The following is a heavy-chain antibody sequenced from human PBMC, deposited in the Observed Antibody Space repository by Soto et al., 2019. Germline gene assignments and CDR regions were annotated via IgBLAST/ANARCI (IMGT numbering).Heavy chain of an antibody. J-gene: IGHJ3*02. CDR3: ARGGGFGEQYSDAFDI. D-gene: IGHD3-10*01. CDR1: GFTFSGYG. Sequence: EVQLVESGGGLVQAGGSLRLSCAASGFTFSGYGMHWVRQAAGESLEWVSVIGTSGHAFYADSVKGRFTITREDAKNSVTLQMNSLRDGDAAVYYCARGGGFGEQYSDAFDIWGQGTMVTVSS. V-gene: IGHV3-13*01. CDR2: IGTSGHA.